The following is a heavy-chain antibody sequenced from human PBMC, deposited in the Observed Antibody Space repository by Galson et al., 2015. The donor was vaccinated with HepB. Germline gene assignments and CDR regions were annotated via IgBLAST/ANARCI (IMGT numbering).Heavy chain of an antibody. J-gene: IGHJ6*02. CDR3: ARAREGLIAAAGPYYYYYYGMDV. Sequence: SLRLSCAASGFTFSSYSMNWVRQAPGKGLEWVSSISSSSSYTYYADSVKGRFTISRDNAKNSLYLQMNSLRAEDTAVYYCARAREGLIAAAGPYYYYYYGMDVWGQGTTVTVSS. D-gene: IGHD6-13*01. V-gene: IGHV3-21*01. CDR2: ISSSSSYT. CDR1: GFTFSSYS.